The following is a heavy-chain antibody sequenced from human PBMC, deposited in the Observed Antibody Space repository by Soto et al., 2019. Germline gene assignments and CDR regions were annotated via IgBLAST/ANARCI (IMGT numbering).Heavy chain of an antibody. V-gene: IGHV3-64D*08. CDR3: VKRWGSNPGLYDMDV. Sequence: PGGSLRLSCSASGFTFSSYPMHWVRQPPGKGLEYVSAINANGVNTYYSDSVKGRFTISRDNSINTVYLQVSSLRIEDTAVYYCVKRWGSNPGLYDMDVWGQGTPVTVSS. CDR1: GFTFSSYP. J-gene: IGHJ6*02. D-gene: IGHD3-16*01. CDR2: INANGVNT.